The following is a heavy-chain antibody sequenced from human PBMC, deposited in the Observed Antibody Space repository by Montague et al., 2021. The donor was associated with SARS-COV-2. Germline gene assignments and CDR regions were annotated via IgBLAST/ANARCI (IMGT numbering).Heavy chain of an antibody. J-gene: IGHJ6*02. D-gene: IGHD2-15*01. CDR2: IKQDGSEK. CDR3: ARDSVVVAAMYYYYGMDA. Sequence: SLRLSCAASGFTFSSYWMSWVRQAPGKGLEWVANIKQDGSEKYYVDSVKGRFTISRDNAKNSLYLQMNSLRAEDTAVYYCARDSVVVAAMYYYYGMDAWGQGTTVTVSS. CDR1: GFTFSSYW. V-gene: IGHV3-7*01.